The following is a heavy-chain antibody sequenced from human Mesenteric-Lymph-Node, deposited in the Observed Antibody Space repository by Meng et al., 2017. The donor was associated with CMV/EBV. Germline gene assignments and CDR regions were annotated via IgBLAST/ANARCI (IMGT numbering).Heavy chain of an antibody. D-gene: IGHD3-10*01. CDR2: IYYSGST. V-gene: IGHV4-59*01. CDR1: GGSISSYY. J-gene: IGHJ5*02. Sequence: LRLSCSISGGSISSYYWSWIRQPPGKGLEWIGYIYYSGSTNYNPSLKSRVTISVDTSKNQFSLKLSSVTAADTAVYYCARDSDYYGSGSYVEGNWFDPWGQGTLVTVSS. CDR3: ARDSDYYGSGSYVEGNWFDP.